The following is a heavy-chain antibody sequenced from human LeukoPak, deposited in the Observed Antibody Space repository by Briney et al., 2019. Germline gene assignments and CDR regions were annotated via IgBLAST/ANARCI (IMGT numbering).Heavy chain of an antibody. V-gene: IGHV3-15*01. J-gene: IGHJ4*02. Sequence: PGGSLRLSCAATGFTFSNAWMSWVRQAPGKGLEWVGRIKSKTDGGTTDYAAPVKGRFTISRDDSKNTLYLQMNSLKTEDTAVYYCTTDGDIVKSLDYWGERTLVTVSS. CDR3: TTDGDIVKSLDY. CDR1: GFTFSNAW. D-gene: IGHD5-12*01. CDR2: IKSKTDGGTT.